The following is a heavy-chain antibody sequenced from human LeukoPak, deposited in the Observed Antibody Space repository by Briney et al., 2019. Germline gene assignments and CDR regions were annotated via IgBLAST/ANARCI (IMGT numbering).Heavy chain of an antibody. CDR2: ISSNGGST. D-gene: IGHD5-12*01. CDR1: GFTFTGYY. Sequence: GASVKVSCKASGFTFTGYYMHWVRQAPGKGLEYVSAISSNGGSTYYANSVKGRFTISRDNSKNTLYLQMGSLRAEDMAVYYCARDRGGYSGYTYYFDYWGQGTLVTVSS. CDR3: ARDRGGYSGYTYYFDY. J-gene: IGHJ4*02. V-gene: IGHV3-64*01.